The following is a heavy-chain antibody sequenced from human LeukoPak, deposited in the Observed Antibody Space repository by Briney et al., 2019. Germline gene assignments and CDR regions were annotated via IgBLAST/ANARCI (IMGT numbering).Heavy chain of an antibody. CDR2: MNPNSGNT. D-gene: IGHD6-19*01. Sequence: ASVKVSCKASGYTFTSYDINWVRQATGQGLEWMGWMNPNSGNTGYAQKLQGRVTMTRNNSISTAYMELSSLRAEDTAVYYCARARGNSSGWYYYGMDVWGQGTTVTVSS. CDR3: ARARGNSSGWYYYGMDV. V-gene: IGHV1-8*01. CDR1: GYTFTSYD. J-gene: IGHJ6*02.